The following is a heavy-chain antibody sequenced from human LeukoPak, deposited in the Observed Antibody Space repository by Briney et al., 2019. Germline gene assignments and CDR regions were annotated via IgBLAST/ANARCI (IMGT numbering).Heavy chain of an antibody. D-gene: IGHD3-10*01. V-gene: IGHV3-33*01. J-gene: IGHJ4*02. CDR3: ARGYGSGSYYNPQYYFDY. CDR1: GFTFSSYG. Sequence: GGSLRLSCAASGFTFSSYGMHWVRQAPGKGLEWVAVIWYDGSNKYYADSVKGRFTISRDDFKNTLYLQMNGLRAEDTAVYYCARGYGSGSYYNPQYYFDYWGQGTLVTVSS. CDR2: IWYDGSNK.